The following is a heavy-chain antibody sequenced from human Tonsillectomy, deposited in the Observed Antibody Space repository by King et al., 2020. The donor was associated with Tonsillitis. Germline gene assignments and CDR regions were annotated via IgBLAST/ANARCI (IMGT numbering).Heavy chain of an antibody. CDR2: IYSGGST. CDR1: GFTVSSNY. J-gene: IGHJ4*02. CDR3: ARDSGHSYGYEAVDY. D-gene: IGHD5-18*01. V-gene: IGHV3-53*01. Sequence: VQLVESGGGLIQPGGSLRLSCAASGFTVSSNYMSWVRQAPGKGLEWVSVIYSGGSTYYADSVKGRFTISRDNSKNTLYLQMNSLRAEDTAVYYCARDSGHSYGYEAVDYWGQGTLVTVSS.